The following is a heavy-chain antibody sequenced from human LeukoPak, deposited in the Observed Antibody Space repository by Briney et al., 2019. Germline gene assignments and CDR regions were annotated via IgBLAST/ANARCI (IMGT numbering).Heavy chain of an antibody. CDR1: GFTFSDHY. CDR2: TRNKANSYTT. V-gene: IGHV3-72*01. D-gene: IGHD4-11*01. J-gene: IGHJ6*03. CDR3: ASHSNGYYYMDV. Sequence: GGSLRLSCAASGFTFSDHYMDWVRQAPGKGLEWVGRTRNKANSYTTEYAASVKGRFTISRDDSKNSLYLQMNSLKTEDTAVYYCASHSNGYYYMDVWGKGITVTVSS.